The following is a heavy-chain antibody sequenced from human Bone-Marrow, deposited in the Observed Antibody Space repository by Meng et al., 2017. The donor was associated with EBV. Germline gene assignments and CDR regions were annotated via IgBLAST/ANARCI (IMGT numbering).Heavy chain of an antibody. CDR2: INHSGST. D-gene: IGHD2-2*01. V-gene: IGHV4-34*01. CDR1: GGSFSGYY. Sequence: QVQLQQWGAGLLKPSEXLSLTCAVYGGSFSGYYWSWIRQPPGKGLEWIGEINHSGSTNYNPSLKSRVTISVDTSKNQFFLKLSSVTAADTAVYYCARGRRGGAAAIDYFDYWGQGTLVTVAS. J-gene: IGHJ4*02. CDR3: ARGRRGGAAAIDYFDY.